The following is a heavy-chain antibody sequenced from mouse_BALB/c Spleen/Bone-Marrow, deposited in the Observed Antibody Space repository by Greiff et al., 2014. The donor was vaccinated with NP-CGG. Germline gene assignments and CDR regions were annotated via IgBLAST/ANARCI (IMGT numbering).Heavy chain of an antibody. V-gene: IGHV1-54*01. J-gene: IGHJ4*01. CDR1: GYAFTNYL. D-gene: IGHD2-4*01. Sequence: VKLQESGAELVRPGPSVKVSCKGSGYAFTNYLIEWVKQRPGQGLEWIGVINSGSGGTKYNEKFKGKATLTADKSSSTAYMQLSSLTSDDSAVYFCARAITDAMDYWGQGTSVTVSS. CDR2: INSGSGGT. CDR3: ARAITDAMDY.